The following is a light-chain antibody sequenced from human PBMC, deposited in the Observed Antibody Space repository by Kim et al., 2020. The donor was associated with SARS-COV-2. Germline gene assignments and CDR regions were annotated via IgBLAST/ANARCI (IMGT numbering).Light chain of an antibody. CDR3: QVWDSTTTV. V-gene: IGLV3-1*01. CDR1: RLGHKY. J-gene: IGLJ2*01. CDR2: QDT. Sequence: SYELTQPPSVSVSPGQTASITCSGDRLGHKYVCWYRHKPGQSPEVVIYQDTKRPSGIPERFSGSNSGNTATLTISGTQEVDEADYYCQVWDSTTTVFGGGTQLTVL.